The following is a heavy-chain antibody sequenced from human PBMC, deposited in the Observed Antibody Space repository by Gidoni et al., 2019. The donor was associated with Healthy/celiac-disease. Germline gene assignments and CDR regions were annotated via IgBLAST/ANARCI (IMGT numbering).Heavy chain of an antibody. Sequence: EVQLVESGGVVVQPGGSLRLSCAASGFTVDDYPMHWVRQAPGKGLEWVSLISWDGGSTYYADSVKGRFTISRDNSKNSLYLQMNSLRTEDTALYYCAKDLSGSGWYRFDYWGQGTLVTVSS. CDR2: ISWDGGST. V-gene: IGHV3-43*01. CDR3: AKDLSGSGWYRFDY. CDR1: GFTVDDYP. J-gene: IGHJ4*02. D-gene: IGHD6-19*01.